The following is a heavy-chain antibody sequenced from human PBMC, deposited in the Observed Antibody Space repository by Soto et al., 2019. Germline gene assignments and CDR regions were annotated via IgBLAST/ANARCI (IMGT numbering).Heavy chain of an antibody. CDR3: ARDRYDSSGYRAWVYYYGMDV. CDR1: GFTFSSYG. J-gene: IGHJ6*02. Sequence: GGSLRLSCAASGFTFSSYGMHWVRQAPGKGLEWVAVIWYDGSNKYYADSVKGRFTISRDNSKNTLYLQMNSLRAEDTAVYYCARDRYDSSGYRAWVYYYGMDVWGQGTTVTVSS. V-gene: IGHV3-33*01. D-gene: IGHD3-22*01. CDR2: IWYDGSNK.